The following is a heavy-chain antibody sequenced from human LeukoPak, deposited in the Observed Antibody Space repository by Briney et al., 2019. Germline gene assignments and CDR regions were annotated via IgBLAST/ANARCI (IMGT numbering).Heavy chain of an antibody. CDR2: IYYSGST. V-gene: IGHV4-4*02. Sequence: PSETLSLTCAVSGGSISSSNWWSWVRQPPGKGLEWIGEIYYSGSTYYNPSLKSRVTISVDTSKNQFSLKLSSVTAADTAVYYCAREPRPGYCSGGSCYGIDYWGQGTLVTVSS. J-gene: IGHJ4*02. D-gene: IGHD2-15*01. CDR3: AREPRPGYCSGGSCYGIDY. CDR1: GGSISSSNW.